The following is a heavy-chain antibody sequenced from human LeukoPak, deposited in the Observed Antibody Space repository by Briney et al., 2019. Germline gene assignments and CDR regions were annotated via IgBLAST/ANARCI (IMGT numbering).Heavy chain of an antibody. J-gene: IGHJ4*02. CDR2: ISSSGSTI. CDR3: AKDDGYNFLTPPYSVF. V-gene: IGHV3-48*03. D-gene: IGHD5-24*01. CDR1: GVTISSYE. Sequence: PAGSLRLSCAASGVTISSYEINWVRQAPGKGLEWVSYISSSGSTIYYTDSVKGRFTISRDNSKNTLYLQMNSLRAEDTAVYYCAKDDGYNFLTPPYSVFWGQKTLVTVSS.